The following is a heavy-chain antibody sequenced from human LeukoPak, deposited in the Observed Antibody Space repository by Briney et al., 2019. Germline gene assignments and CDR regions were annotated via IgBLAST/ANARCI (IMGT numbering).Heavy chain of an antibody. J-gene: IGHJ6*03. Sequence: PGGSLRLSCAASGFTFSSYWMHWVRQTPGKGLMWVSRIKSDGSTIYADSVKGRFTISRDNAKNMVYLQMNSLRAEDTAMYYCARGVVYYYMDVWGKGTTVTISS. CDR3: ARGVVYYYMDV. CDR2: IKSDGST. V-gene: IGHV3-74*01. CDR1: GFTFSSYW.